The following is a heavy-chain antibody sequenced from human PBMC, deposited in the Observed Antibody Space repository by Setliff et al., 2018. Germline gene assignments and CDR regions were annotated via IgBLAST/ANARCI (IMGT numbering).Heavy chain of an antibody. CDR1: GGSISSYY. CDR2: IHYSGSP. J-gene: IGHJ3*02. CDR3: ARTMYSSSWYGAFDI. V-gene: IGHV4-59*01. Sequence: SESLSLTCTVSGGSISSYYWNWIRQPPGKGLEWIGYIHYSGSPNYHPSLKSRVSTSVDTSQNQISLKLSSVTAANTAVYYCARTMYSSSWYGAFDIWGQGTMGTVS. D-gene: IGHD6-13*01.